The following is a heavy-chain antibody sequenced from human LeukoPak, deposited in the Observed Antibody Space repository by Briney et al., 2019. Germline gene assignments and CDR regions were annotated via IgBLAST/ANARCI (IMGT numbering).Heavy chain of an antibody. J-gene: IGHJ4*02. CDR3: ARDTARITTPGGPDY. D-gene: IGHD6-13*01. V-gene: IGHV1-18*01. CDR2: ISAYNDNT. CDR1: GYTFASYG. Sequence: PSVKVSCKASGYTFASYGISWVRQAPGQGLEWMGWISAYNDNTKYAQNLQGRVTLTTDTSTSTAYMELRSLTSDDTALYYCARDTARITTPGGPDYWGQGTLVTVSS.